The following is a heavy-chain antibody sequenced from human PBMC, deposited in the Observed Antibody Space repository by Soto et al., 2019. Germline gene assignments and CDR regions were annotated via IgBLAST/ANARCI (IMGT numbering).Heavy chain of an antibody. V-gene: IGHV1-46*01. CDR1: GDTFTDYY. Sequence: QVQLMQSGAEVKKPGASVKVSCKASGDTFTDYYIHWVRQAPGQGLEWMGTVNPSGGHTTYAQHFLGRVPMTRDTSTSTLYMELTSLTSDDTAIYYCARGGHVVVVTAALDYWGQGPLVPVSS. J-gene: IGHJ4*02. CDR2: VNPSGGHT. D-gene: IGHD2-21*02. CDR3: ARGGHVVVVTAALDY.